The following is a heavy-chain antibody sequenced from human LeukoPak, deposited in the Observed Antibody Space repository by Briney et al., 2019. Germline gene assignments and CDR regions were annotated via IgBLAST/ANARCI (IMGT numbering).Heavy chain of an antibody. Sequence: GRSLRLSCAASGFTFSSYAMSWVRQAPGKGLEWVSSISGSGGSTYYADSVKGRFTISRDNSKNTVYMQMNRLRAEDTAIYYCAKTSIELAGPPDYWGQGNLVTVSS. CDR2: ISGSGGST. CDR1: GFTFSSYA. CDR3: AKTSIELAGPPDY. J-gene: IGHJ4*02. V-gene: IGHV3-23*01. D-gene: IGHD6-19*01.